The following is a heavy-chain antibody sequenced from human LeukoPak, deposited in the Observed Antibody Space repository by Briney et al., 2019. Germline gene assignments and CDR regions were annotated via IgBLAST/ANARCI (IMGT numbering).Heavy chain of an antibody. CDR3: AREQWLVRGDY. J-gene: IGHJ4*02. V-gene: IGHV1-18*04. CDR2: ISAYNSNT. CDR1: GYTFTSYG. D-gene: IGHD6-19*01. Sequence: ASVTVSFKASGYTFTSYGISWVRQAPGQGLEWMGWISAYNSNTNYAQKLQGRVTMTTDTSTGTAYMELRSLRSDDTAVYYCAREQWLVRGDYWGQGTLVTVSS.